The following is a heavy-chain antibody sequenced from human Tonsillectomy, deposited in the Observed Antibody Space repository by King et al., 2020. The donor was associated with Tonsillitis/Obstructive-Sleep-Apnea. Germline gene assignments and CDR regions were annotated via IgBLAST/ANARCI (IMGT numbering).Heavy chain of an antibody. Sequence: QLVQSGAEVKKPGESLKISCKGSGYSFTNYWIGWVRQMPGKGLEWMGIIYPGDSDTIYSPSFQDQVTISADKSISAAYLQWSSLKASDTAMYYCARHDVMGGYENPYYLDVWGKGTTVTVSS. CDR1: GYSFTNYW. CDR3: ARHDVMGGYENPYYLDV. J-gene: IGHJ6*03. D-gene: IGHD5-12*01. V-gene: IGHV5-51*01. CDR2: IYPGDSDT.